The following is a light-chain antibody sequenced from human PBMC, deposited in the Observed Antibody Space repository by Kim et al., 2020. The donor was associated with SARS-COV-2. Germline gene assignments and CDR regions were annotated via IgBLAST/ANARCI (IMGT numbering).Light chain of an antibody. J-gene: IGKJ1*01. CDR2: EAS. V-gene: IGKV3-20*01. CDR3: QQYGSSWT. CDR1: QSVYSDY. Sequence: EIVLTQSPGTLCLSPGDRATLSCRASQSVYSDYLAWYQHKPGQAPRLLIHEASIRATGIPDRFSGSGSGTDFTLTIRRLQPEDFAVYYCQQYGSSWTFGQGTKVDIK.